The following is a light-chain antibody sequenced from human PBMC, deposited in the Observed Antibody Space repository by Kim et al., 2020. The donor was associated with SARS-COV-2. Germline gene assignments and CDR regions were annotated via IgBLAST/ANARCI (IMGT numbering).Light chain of an antibody. CDR1: QSVSSTN. Sequence: PGTLSLSPGESVTLSCRATQSVSSTNLAWYHQRPGQAPRLLIYATSTRAKGIPDRFSGSGSGTDFTLTISRLEPEDFAVYYCQQYDNSLYTFGQGTKLEI. CDR3: QQYDNSLYT. V-gene: IGKV3-20*01. CDR2: ATS. J-gene: IGKJ2*01.